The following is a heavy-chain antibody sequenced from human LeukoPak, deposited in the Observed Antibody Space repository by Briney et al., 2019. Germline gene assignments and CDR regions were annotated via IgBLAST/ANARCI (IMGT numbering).Heavy chain of an antibody. J-gene: IGHJ5*02. V-gene: IGHV1-69*04. CDR3: ARDYSGVGWFDP. CDR1: GGTFSSNE. Sequence: ASVKVSCKASGGTFSSNEISWVRQAPGQGLEWMGRIIPNLGTANYAQSFQGRVTITADKSTSTAYMELSSLRSDDTAVYYCARDYSGVGWFDPWGQGTLVTVSS. D-gene: IGHD4-11*01. CDR2: IIPNLGTA.